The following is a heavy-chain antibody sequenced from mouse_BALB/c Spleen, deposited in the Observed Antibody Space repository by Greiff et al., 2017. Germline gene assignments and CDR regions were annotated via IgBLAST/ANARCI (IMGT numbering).Heavy chain of an antibody. Sequence: EVQRVESGGGLVKPGGSLKLSCAASGFTFSSYTMSWVRQTPEKRLEWVATISSGGSYTYYPDSVKGRFTISRDNAKNTLYLQMSSLKSEDTAMYYCTRDRDYDRDYYAMDYWGQGTSVTVSS. CDR3: TRDRDYDRDYYAMDY. CDR1: GFTFSSYT. D-gene: IGHD2-4*01. CDR2: ISSGGSYT. V-gene: IGHV5-6-4*01. J-gene: IGHJ4*01.